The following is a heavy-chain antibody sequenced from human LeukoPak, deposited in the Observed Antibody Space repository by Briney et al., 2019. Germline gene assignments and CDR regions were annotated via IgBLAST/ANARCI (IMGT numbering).Heavy chain of an antibody. V-gene: IGHV1-18*01. J-gene: IGHJ3*02. Sequence: ASVKVSCKASGYTFTSYGISWVRQAPGQGLEWMGWISAYNGNTNYAQKFQGRVTMTTDTSTSTAYMELRSLGSDDTAVYYCASGYSYGDAFDIWGQGTMVTVSS. D-gene: IGHD5-18*01. CDR3: ASGYSYGDAFDI. CDR1: GYTFTSYG. CDR2: ISAYNGNT.